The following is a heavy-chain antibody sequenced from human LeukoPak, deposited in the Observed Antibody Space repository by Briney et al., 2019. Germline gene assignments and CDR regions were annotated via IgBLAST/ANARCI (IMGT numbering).Heavy chain of an antibody. CDR1: GFTVSSNY. CDR2: IYSGGST. V-gene: IGHV3-53*01. Sequence: GGSLRLSCAASGFTVSSNYMSWVRQAPGKGLEWVSVIYSGGSTYYADSVKGRFTISRDNSKNTLYLQMNSLRAEGTAVYYCASTVAAEPGFDPWGQGTLVTVSS. D-gene: IGHD2-21*01. J-gene: IGHJ5*02. CDR3: ASTVAAEPGFDP.